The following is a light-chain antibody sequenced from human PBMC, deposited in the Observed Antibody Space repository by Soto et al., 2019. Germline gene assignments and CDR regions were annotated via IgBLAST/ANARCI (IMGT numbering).Light chain of an antibody. CDR1: QSLTSY. V-gene: IGKV3-11*01. J-gene: IGKJ5*01. CDR3: QQRSNWPIT. CDR2: DAS. Sequence: EVVLTQSPAALSLSPGERATLSCRASQSLTSYLAWYQQKPGQAPRLLIYDASNRATGIPPRFSGSGSGTDFTLTISSLEPEDFAIYYCQQRSNWPITFGQGTRLEIK.